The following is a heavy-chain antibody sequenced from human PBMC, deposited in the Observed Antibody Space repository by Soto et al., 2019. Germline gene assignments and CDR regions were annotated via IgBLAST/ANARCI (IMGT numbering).Heavy chain of an antibody. CDR1: GFNFSRYW. Sequence: LRLSCSASGFNFSRYWTHWVRQVPGRGLMWVSHINSDGSRTSYADSVKGRFTISRDNAKNTLYLQMNSLRAEDTAVYYCARDLSSCTSARCYSYYYGMDVWGQGTTVTVSS. CDR2: INSDGSRT. J-gene: IGHJ6*02. CDR3: ARDLSSCTSARCYSYYYGMDV. V-gene: IGHV3-74*01. D-gene: IGHD2-2*01.